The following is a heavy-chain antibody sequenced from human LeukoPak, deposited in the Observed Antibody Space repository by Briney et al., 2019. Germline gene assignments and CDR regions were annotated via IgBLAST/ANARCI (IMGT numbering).Heavy chain of an antibody. CDR2: TSYDGNNK. CDR3: ARDPRIAAAGVPY. J-gene: IGHJ4*02. V-gene: IGHV3-30*04. Sequence: GGSLRLSCTASGFTFGDYAMSWIRQAPGKGLEWVAGTSYDGNNKYYADSVKGRFTISRDNSKNTLYLQMNSLRVEDTAVYYCARDPRIAAAGVPYWGQGTLVTVSS. D-gene: IGHD6-13*01. CDR1: GFTFGDYA.